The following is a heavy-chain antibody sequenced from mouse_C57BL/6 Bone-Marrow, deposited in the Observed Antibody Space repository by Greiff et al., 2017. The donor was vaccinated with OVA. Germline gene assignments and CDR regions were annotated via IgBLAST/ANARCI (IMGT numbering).Heavy chain of an antibody. J-gene: IGHJ4*01. CDR1: GFTFSDYG. Sequence: EVKLGESGGGLVKPGGSLKISCAASGFTFSDYGMHWGRQAPEKGVGGVAYISSGSSTIYYADTVKGRFTISRDNAKNTLFLQMTSLRSEDTAMYYCARRWVVARAMDYWGQGTSVTVSS. V-gene: IGHV5-17*01. D-gene: IGHD1-1*01. CDR3: ARRWVVARAMDY. CDR2: ISSGSSTI.